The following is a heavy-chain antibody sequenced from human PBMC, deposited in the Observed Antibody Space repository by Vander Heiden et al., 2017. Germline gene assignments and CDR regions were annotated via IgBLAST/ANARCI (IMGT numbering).Heavy chain of an antibody. CDR3: AKDIIPGYGDYVGTYGMDV. D-gene: IGHD4-17*01. V-gene: IGHV3-9*01. CDR1: GFPFDDYA. Sequence: EVQLVASGGGLVQPGRSLRLSCAASGFPFDDYALHWVRHAPGKGLGWVSGISWNSGSIGYAESVKGRFTISRDNAKNSLYLQMNSLRAEDTALYYGAKDIIPGYGDYVGTYGMDVWGQGTTVAVSS. CDR2: ISWNSGSI. J-gene: IGHJ6*01.